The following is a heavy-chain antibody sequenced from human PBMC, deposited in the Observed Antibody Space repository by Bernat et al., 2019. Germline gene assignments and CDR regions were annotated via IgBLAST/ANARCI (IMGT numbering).Heavy chain of an antibody. V-gene: IGHV1-3*04. D-gene: IGHD5-18*01. CDR1: GYTFTSNV. Sequence: QVQLVQSGAEVKKSGASVKVSCKASGYTFTSNVMHWVRQAPGQRLEWIGWINTGTDNTKYSQKFQGRVTITQYTSASTAYMELSSLRSEDSAVYYCAREYRYGYYFDYWGQGTLVTLSS. CDR2: INTGTDNT. J-gene: IGHJ4*02. CDR3: AREYRYGYYFDY.